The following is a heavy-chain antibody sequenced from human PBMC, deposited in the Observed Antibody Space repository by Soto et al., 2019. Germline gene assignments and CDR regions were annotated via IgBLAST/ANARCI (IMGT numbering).Heavy chain of an antibody. J-gene: IGHJ3*02. V-gene: IGHV5-51*01. D-gene: IGHD2-2*01. CDR3: ASQSGYCSSTSCLAAFDI. CDR1: GYSFTSYW. CDR2: IYPGDSDT. Sequence: PGESLKISCKGSGYSFTSYWIGWVRQMPGKGLEWMGIIYPGDSDTRYSPSFQGQVTTSADKSISTAYLQWSSLKASDTAMYYCASQSGYCSSTSCLAAFDIWGQGTMVTVSS.